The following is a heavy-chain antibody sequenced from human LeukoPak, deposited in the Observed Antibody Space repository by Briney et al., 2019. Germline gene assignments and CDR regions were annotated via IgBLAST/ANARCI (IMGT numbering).Heavy chain of an antibody. V-gene: IGHV4-34*01. Sequence: SETLSLTCAVYGGSFSGYYWSWIRQPPGKGLEWIGEINHSGSTNYNPSLKSRVTISVDTSKNQFSLKLSSVTAADTAVYYCARDTSYDYVWGSYRCPFDYWGQGTLVTVSS. D-gene: IGHD3-16*02. CDR3: ARDTSYDYVWGSYRCPFDY. CDR1: GGSFSGYY. CDR2: INHSGST. J-gene: IGHJ4*02.